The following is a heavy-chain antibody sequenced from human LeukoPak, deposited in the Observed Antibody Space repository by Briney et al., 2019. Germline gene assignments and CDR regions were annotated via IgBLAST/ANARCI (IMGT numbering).Heavy chain of an antibody. Sequence: SQTLSLTCAISGDSVSSNSAAWNWIRQSPSRGLEWLGRTYYRSKWYNDYAVSVKSRITINPDTSKNQFSLQLNSVTPEDTAVYYCARDLVDRWQWLDGYYYYYYGMDVWGQGTTVTVSS. CDR3: ARDLVDRWQWLDGYYYYYYGMDV. CDR1: GDSVSSNSAA. V-gene: IGHV6-1*01. CDR2: TYYRSKWYN. J-gene: IGHJ6*02. D-gene: IGHD6-19*01.